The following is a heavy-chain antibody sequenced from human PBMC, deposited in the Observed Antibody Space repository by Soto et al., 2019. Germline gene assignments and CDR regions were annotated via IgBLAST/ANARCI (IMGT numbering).Heavy chain of an antibody. D-gene: IGHD2-15*01. Sequence: QVQLVESGGGVVQPGRSLRLSCAASGFTFSSYGMHWVRQAPGKGLEWVAVISYDGSNKYYADSVKGRFTISRDNSKNTLYLQMNSLRAEDTAVYYCAKDRDSVAVVAALQHWGQGTLVTVSS. CDR2: ISYDGSNK. CDR1: GFTFSSYG. CDR3: AKDRDSVAVVAALQH. V-gene: IGHV3-30*18. J-gene: IGHJ1*01.